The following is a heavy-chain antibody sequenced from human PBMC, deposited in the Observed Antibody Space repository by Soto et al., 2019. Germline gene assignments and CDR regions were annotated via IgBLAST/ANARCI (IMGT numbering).Heavy chain of an antibody. CDR2: ISGSGGST. J-gene: IGHJ4*02. Sequence: GGSLRLSCAASGFTFSSYAMSWVRQAPGKGLEWVSAISGSGGSTYYADSVKGRFTNSRDNSKNTLYLQRNSRRAEDTAFYYCGKEMLDSSSSYPAESFDYWGQGTLVTVSS. V-gene: IGHV3-23*01. CDR1: GFTFSSYA. D-gene: IGHD6-6*01. CDR3: GKEMLDSSSSYPAESFDY.